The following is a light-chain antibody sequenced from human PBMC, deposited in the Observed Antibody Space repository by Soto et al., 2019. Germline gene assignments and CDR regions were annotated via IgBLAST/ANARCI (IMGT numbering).Light chain of an antibody. CDR1: QSLLHSNGYNY. V-gene: IGKV2-28*01. CDR3: MQALQTPIT. J-gene: IGKJ3*01. CDR2: LGS. Sequence: DIVMTQSQLSLPVNPGEPASISCRSSQSLLHSNGYNYLDWYLQKPGQSPQLLIYLGSNRASGVPDRFSGSGSGTDFTLKISRVEAEDVGVYYCMQALQTPITFGPGTKVDIK.